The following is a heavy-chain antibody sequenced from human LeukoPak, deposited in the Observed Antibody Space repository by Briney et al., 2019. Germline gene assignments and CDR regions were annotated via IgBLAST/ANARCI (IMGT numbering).Heavy chain of an antibody. CDR2: IYYSGST. V-gene: IGHV4-59*01. D-gene: IGHD3-22*01. J-gene: IGHJ4*02. CDR3: AHRSGYYYDY. CDR1: GGSISSYY. Sequence: SETLSLTCTVSGGSISSYYWSWIRQPPGKGLEWIGNIYYSGSTNYNPSLKSRVTISVDTSKNQFSLKLSSVTAADTAAYYCAHRSGYYYDYWGQGTLVTVSS.